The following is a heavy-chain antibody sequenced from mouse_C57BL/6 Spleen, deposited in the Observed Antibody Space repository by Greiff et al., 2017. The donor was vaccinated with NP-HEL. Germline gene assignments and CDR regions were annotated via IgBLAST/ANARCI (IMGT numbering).Heavy chain of an antibody. V-gene: IGHV1-55*01. CDR2: IYPGSGST. D-gene: IGHD2-2*01. CDR1: GYTFTSYW. CDR3: ARDGYGDYNAMDY. J-gene: IGHJ4*01. Sequence: QVQLQQPGAELVKPGASVKMSCKASGYTFTSYWITWVKQRPGQGLEWIGDIYPGSGSTNYNEKFKSKATLTVDTSSSTAYMQLSSLTSEDSAVYYCARDGYGDYNAMDYWGQGTSVTVSS.